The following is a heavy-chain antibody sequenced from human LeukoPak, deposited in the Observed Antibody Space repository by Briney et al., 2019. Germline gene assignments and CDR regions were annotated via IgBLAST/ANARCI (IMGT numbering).Heavy chain of an antibody. Sequence: GGSLRLSCAASGFTFSTYWMHWVRQAPGKGLVWVSRIKSDGSSTSYADSVRGRFTISRDNAKNTLYLQMNSLRAEDTAVYYCAKDRVTMVRGNAGMDVWGQGTTVTVSS. J-gene: IGHJ6*02. D-gene: IGHD3-10*01. CDR2: IKSDGSST. CDR1: GFTFSTYW. CDR3: AKDRVTMVRGNAGMDV. V-gene: IGHV3-74*01.